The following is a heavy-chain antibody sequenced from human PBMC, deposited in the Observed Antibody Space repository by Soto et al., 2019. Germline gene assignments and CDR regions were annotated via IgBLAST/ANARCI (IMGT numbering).Heavy chain of an antibody. J-gene: IGHJ5*02. CDR1: GHTFTSYG. CDR3: ARDALLRFLEWPLGWFDP. V-gene: IGHV1-18*01. CDR2: ISAYNGNT. Sequence: GASVKVSCKASGHTFTSYGISWVRQAPGQGLEWMGWISAYNGNTNYAQKLQGRVTMTTDTSTSTAYMELRSLRSDDTAVYYCARDALLRFLEWPLGWFDPWGQGTLVTVSS. D-gene: IGHD3-3*01.